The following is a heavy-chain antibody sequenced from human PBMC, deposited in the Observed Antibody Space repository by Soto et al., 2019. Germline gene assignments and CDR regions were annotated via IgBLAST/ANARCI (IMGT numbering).Heavy chain of an antibody. D-gene: IGHD6-13*01. V-gene: IGHV3-23*01. CDR1: GFTFSSYA. Sequence: EVQLLESGGGFVQPGGSLRLSCAASGFTFSSYAMSWVRQAPGKGLEWVSAISGSGGSTYYADSVKGRFTISRDNSKNTLYLQMNSLRAEDTAVYYCAKDQYAYIAAAATGYWGQGTLVTVSS. CDR3: AKDQYAYIAAAATGY. J-gene: IGHJ4*02. CDR2: ISGSGGST.